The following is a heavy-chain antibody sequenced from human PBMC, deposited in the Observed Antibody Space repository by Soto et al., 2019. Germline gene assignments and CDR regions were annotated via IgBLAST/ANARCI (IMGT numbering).Heavy chain of an antibody. CDR3: ARAGYDRDGGGYYYFDY. D-gene: IGHD3-22*01. Sequence: QVQLQESGPGLVKPSQTLSLTCTVSGGSIGSGSYYWSWIRQHPGKGLEWIGYINYSGSTFDIPSLKSRVTTSIGTSTNQFSLKLSSVTAADTAVYYCARAGYDRDGGGYYYFDYWGQGTLVTVSS. CDR1: GGSIGSGSYY. V-gene: IGHV4-31*03. CDR2: INYSGST. J-gene: IGHJ4*02.